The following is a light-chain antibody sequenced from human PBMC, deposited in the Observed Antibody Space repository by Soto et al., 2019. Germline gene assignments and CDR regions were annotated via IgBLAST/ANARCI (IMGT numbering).Light chain of an antibody. V-gene: IGKV1-39*01. CDR2: AAS. CDR1: QSISTY. J-gene: IGKJ1*01. CDR3: QQCYSSPRT. Sequence: DIQMTQSPSTLSASVGDRVTITCRASQSISTYLNWYQQKLGRAPTLLIYAASSLQSGVPSRFSGGVSGTDFTLTISSLQPEDFAMYFCQQCYSSPRTFDQGTKVEIK.